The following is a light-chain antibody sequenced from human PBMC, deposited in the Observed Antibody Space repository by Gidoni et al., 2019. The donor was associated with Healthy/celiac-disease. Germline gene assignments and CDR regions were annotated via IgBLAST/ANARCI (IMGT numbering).Light chain of an antibody. V-gene: IGLV1-40*01. CDR1: SSNIGAGYD. CDR2: GNS. J-gene: IGLJ1*01. Sequence: QSVLTPPPSVSGAPGQRVTISCTGSSSNIGAGYDVHWYQQLPGTAPKLLIYGNSKRPSGVPDRFSGSKSGTSASLAITGLQAEDEADYYCQSYDSSLSGRVFGTGTKVTVL. CDR3: QSYDSSLSGRV.